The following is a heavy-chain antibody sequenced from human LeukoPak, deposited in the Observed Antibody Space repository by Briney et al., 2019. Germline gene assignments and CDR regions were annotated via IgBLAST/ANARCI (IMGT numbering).Heavy chain of an antibody. Sequence: GSLRLSCAASGFTFSSYSMNWVRQAPGKGLEWIGSIYYSGSTYYNPSLKSRVIISVDTSNNQFSLKLSSVTAADTAVYYCARHNGYNYFDYWGQGTLVTVSS. V-gene: IGHV4-39*01. J-gene: IGHJ4*02. D-gene: IGHD5-24*01. CDR3: ARHNGYNYFDY. CDR1: GFTFSSYS. CDR2: IYYSGST.